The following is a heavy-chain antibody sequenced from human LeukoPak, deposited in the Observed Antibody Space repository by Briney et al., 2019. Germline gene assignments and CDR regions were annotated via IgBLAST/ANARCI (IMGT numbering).Heavy chain of an antibody. CDR3: ARGDYGDFLFDY. D-gene: IGHD4-17*01. CDR1: GYTFTSYY. V-gene: IGHV1-46*01. Sequence: ASVKVSCKTSGYTFTSYYMHWVRQAPGQGLEWMGIINPSSGSTSYAQKFQGRVTMTRDTSTSTVYMELSSLSSDDTAVYYCARGDYGDFLFDYWGQGTLVTVSS. J-gene: IGHJ4*02. CDR2: INPSSGST.